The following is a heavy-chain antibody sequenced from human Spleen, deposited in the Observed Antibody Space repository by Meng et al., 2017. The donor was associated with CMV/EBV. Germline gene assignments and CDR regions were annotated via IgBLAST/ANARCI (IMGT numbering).Heavy chain of an antibody. J-gene: IGHJ4*02. V-gene: IGHV1-2*02. CDR2: IHPHRGDT. Sequence: SCKASRYTFTAHYFHWVRQAPGQGLEWMGWIHPHRGDTNYAQQFQGRVTLTRDTSINTGYMELTRLTSDDTAVYYCARDNNWGPDYWGQGTLVTVPS. D-gene: IGHD7-27*01. CDR3: ARDNNWGPDY. CDR1: RYTFTAHY.